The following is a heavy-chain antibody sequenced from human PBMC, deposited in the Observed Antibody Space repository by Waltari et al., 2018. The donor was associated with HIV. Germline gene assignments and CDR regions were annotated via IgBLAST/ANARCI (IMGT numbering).Heavy chain of an antibody. D-gene: IGHD3-3*01. CDR1: GGSISNTHSY. V-gene: IGHV4-39*01. CDR3: ARISTWFNLEGGDV. Sequence: QLPLQESGPGLVKPSETLSLTCTFSGGSISNTHSYWGWIRQPPGKGLQLIASIYYSGNTYYNPSLQSRVTISVDTSKNQFSLKMTSVTAADTALYYCARISTWFNLEGGDVWGQGTTVTVSS. J-gene: IGHJ6*02. CDR2: IYYSGNT.